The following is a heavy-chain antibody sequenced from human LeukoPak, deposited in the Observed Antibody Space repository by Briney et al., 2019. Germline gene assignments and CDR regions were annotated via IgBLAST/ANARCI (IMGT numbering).Heavy chain of an antibody. J-gene: IGHJ4*02. Sequence: SGGSLRLSCADSGFLFSDFIDHTMVWVSQAPGKGLEWVSYISSSSTSISYADSVRGRFSISRDNAQRSLYLHMNSLRDEDTAVYYCAREFSVVGNFDYWGQGTLVIVSS. CDR1: GFLFSDFIDHT. CDR3: AREFSVVGNFDY. CDR2: ISSSSTSI. D-gene: IGHD2-21*01. V-gene: IGHV3-21*01.